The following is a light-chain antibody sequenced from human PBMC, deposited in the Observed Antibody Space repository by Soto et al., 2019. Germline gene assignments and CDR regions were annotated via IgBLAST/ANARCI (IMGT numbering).Light chain of an antibody. V-gene: IGKV3-20*01. CDR1: QSVSSSY. CDR2: GAS. J-gene: IGKJ1*01. Sequence: EIVVRQSPGTLSFSPGERATLSCRASQSVSSSYLAWYQQKPGQTPRLLIYGASSRATGIPDRFSGSGSGTDFTLTISRLEPEDFAVYYCQQYDSSPKTFGQGTKVDIK. CDR3: QQYDSSPKT.